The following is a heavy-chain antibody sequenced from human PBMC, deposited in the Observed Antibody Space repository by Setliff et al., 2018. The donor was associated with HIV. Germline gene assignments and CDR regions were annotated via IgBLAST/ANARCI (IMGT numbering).Heavy chain of an antibody. Sequence: GGSLRLSCAGSGFTFANAWMSWVRQAPGKGLEWVGRIKSNPDGGTADSAAPVKDRFTISSDDSKNTLFLHMNSLKSEDTAVYYCATIRGPFSGNYCVDWGQGTLVTVSS. V-gene: IGHV3-15*01. D-gene: IGHD1-26*01. CDR2: IKSNPDGGTA. CDR1: GFTFANAW. J-gene: IGHJ4*02. CDR3: ATIRGPFSGNYCVD.